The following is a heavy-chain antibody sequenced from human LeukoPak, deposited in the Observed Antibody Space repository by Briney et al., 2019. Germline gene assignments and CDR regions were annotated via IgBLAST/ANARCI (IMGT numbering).Heavy chain of an antibody. CDR1: GFTFRSYS. D-gene: IGHD3-22*01. Sequence: GGSLSLSCAASGFTFRSYSMNWVRQAPGKGLEWVSSISSTSTSIYYADSVKGRFTISRDNAKNSLYLQMKSLRAEDTAVYYCARDRPYYYDSSDYWGQGTLVTVSS. CDR3: ARDRPYYYDSSDY. CDR2: ISSTSTSI. J-gene: IGHJ4*02. V-gene: IGHV3-21*01.